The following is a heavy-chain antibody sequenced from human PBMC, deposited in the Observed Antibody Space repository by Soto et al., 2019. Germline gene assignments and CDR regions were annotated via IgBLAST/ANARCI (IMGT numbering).Heavy chain of an antibody. V-gene: IGHV3-30*18. J-gene: IGHJ4*02. D-gene: IGHD3-10*01. CDR1: GFTFSSYG. Sequence: GGSLRLSCAASGFTFSSYGMHWVRQAPGKGLEWVAVISYDGSNKYYADSVKGRFTISRDNSKNTLYLQMNSLRAEDTAVYYCAKSPMVRGVISSHIFDYWGQGTLVTVSS. CDR2: ISYDGSNK. CDR3: AKSPMVRGVISSHIFDY.